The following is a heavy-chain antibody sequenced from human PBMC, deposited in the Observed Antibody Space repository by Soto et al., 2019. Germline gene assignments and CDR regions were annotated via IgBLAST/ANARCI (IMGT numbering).Heavy chain of an antibody. V-gene: IGHV4-31*03. Sequence: QVQLQESGPGLVKPSQTLSLTCTVSGGSISSGDYYWSWIRQHPGKGLEWIGYIYYSGSTYYNPSLRSRVTILVDTCKYQFARKVGAVADADTAVDYCARWCPGPRQRFAPWGQRTLVTVSS. CDR2: IYYSGST. CDR3: ARWCPGPRQRFAP. J-gene: IGHJ5*02. D-gene: IGHD2-15*01. CDR1: GGSISSGDYY.